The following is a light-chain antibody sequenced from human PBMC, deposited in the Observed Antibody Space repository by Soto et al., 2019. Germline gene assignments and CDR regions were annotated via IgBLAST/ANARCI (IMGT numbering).Light chain of an antibody. CDR3: MQGTHWPPYT. CDR1: QSLVYSYGNAY. CDR2: KVS. V-gene: IGKV2-30*01. J-gene: IGKJ2*01. Sequence: DVVMTQSPLSLPVTLGQPASISCRSSQSLVYSYGNAYLNWFHQRPGQSPRRLIYKVSYRDSGVPDRFSGSGSGTDFTLKISRVEAEDVGVYYCMQGTHWPPYTFGQGTKLEIK.